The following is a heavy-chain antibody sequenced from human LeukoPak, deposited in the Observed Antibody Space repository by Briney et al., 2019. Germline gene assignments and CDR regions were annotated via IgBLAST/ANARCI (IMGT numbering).Heavy chain of an antibody. D-gene: IGHD6-13*01. Sequence: PSETLSLTCTVSGGSISSYYWSWIRQPAGKGLEWIGRIYTSGSTNYNPSLKSRVTMSVDTSKNQFSLKLSSVTAADTAVYYCARVAAAAGTAPRVRYYYMDVWGKGTTVTVSS. J-gene: IGHJ6*03. CDR1: GGSISSYY. CDR3: ARVAAAAGTAPRVRYYYMDV. CDR2: IYTSGST. V-gene: IGHV4-4*07.